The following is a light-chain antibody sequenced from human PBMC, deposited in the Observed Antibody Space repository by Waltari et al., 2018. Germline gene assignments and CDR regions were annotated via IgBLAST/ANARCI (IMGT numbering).Light chain of an antibody. CDR1: SSDVGVHNF. Sequence: QSALTQPASVSGSPGQSITISCTGTSSDVGVHNFVSWYQQHPGKAPKLMIYAVNKRPSGVSDRFSGSRSDNTASLTISGLQAEDEADYYCSSYTTSNTWVFGGGTKLTVL. CDR2: AVN. CDR3: SSYTTSNTWV. V-gene: IGLV2-14*03. J-gene: IGLJ3*02.